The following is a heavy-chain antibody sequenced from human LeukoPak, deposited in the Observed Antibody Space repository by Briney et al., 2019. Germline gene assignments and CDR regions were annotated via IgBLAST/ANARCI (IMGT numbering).Heavy chain of an antibody. CDR2: ISYDGSNK. D-gene: IGHD5-12*01. V-gene: IGHV3-30*18. Sequence: GGSLRLSCAASGFTFSSYGMHWVRQAPGKGLEWVAVISYDGSNKYYADCVKGRFTISRDNSKNTLYLQMNSLRAEDTAVYYCAKDVRYSGYDPLAYYGIDVWGQGTTVTVSS. J-gene: IGHJ6*02. CDR1: GFTFSSYG. CDR3: AKDVRYSGYDPLAYYGIDV.